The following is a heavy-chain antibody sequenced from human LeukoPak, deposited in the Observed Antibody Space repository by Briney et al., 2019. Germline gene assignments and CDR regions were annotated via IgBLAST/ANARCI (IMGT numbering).Heavy chain of an antibody. CDR3: ARPERLAAPAPFDY. Sequence: RGESLKISCKGSGYSFTSYWIGWVRQMPGKGLEWVGIIYPGDSDTRYSPSFQGQVTISADKSISTAYLQWSSLKASDTAMYYCARPERLAAPAPFDYWGQGTLVTVSS. CDR1: GYSFTSYW. CDR2: IYPGDSDT. J-gene: IGHJ4*02. V-gene: IGHV5-51*01. D-gene: IGHD6-13*01.